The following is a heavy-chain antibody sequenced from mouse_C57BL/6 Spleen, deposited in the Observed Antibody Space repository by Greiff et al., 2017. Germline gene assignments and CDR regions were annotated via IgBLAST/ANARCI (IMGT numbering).Heavy chain of an antibody. V-gene: IGHV1-74*01. Sequence: VKLQQPGAELVKPGASVKVSCKASGYTFTSYWMHWVKQRPGQGLEWIGRLHPSDSDTTYNQKFKGKATLTVDKSSSTAYMQLSSLTSEDSAVYYCAILSNYVDYYAMDYWGQGTSVTVSA. CDR1: GYTFTSYW. CDR3: AILSNYVDYYAMDY. D-gene: IGHD2-5*01. J-gene: IGHJ4*01. CDR2: LHPSDSDT.